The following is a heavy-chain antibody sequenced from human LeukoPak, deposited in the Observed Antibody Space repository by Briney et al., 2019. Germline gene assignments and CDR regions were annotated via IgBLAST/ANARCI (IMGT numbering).Heavy chain of an antibody. CDR1: GYTLTELS. CDR3: ARGEYYYHLYFDS. D-gene: IGHD3-10*01. CDR2: FDPEDGET. Sequence: GASVKVSCKVSGYTLTELSMHWVRQAPGKGLEWMGGFDPEDGETIYAQKFQGRVTMTEDTSTDTAYMELSILRSEDMAVYYCARGEYYYHLYFDSWGQGTLVTVSS. J-gene: IGHJ4*02. V-gene: IGHV1-24*01.